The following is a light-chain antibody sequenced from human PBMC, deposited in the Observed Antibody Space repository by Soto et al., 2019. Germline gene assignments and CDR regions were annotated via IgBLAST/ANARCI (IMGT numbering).Light chain of an antibody. V-gene: IGLV2-18*01. CDR1: SSDVGSYNR. CDR3: SLYTRSSTGV. J-gene: IGLJ2*01. Sequence: QSALTQPPSVSGSPGQSVTISCTGTSSDVGSYNRVSWYQQPPGTAPKLMIYEVSNRPSGVPDRFSGSKSGNTASLTISGLQAEDEADYYCSLYTRSSTGVFGGGTKVTVL. CDR2: EVS.